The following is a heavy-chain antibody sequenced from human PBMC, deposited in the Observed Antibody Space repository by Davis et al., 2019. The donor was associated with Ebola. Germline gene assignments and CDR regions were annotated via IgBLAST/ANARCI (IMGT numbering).Heavy chain of an antibody. CDR1: GFTFSSYS. CDR2: ISSSSSTI. CDR3: ARDGEEGWGTFDYYYYYYMDV. D-gene: IGHD1-7*01. Sequence: PGGSLRLSCAASGFTFSSYSMNWVRQAPGKGLEWVSYISSSSSTIYYADSVKGRFTISRDNAKNSLYLQMNSLRAEDTAVYYCARDGEEGWGTFDYYYYYYMDVWGKGTTVTVSS. V-gene: IGHV3-48*04. J-gene: IGHJ6*03.